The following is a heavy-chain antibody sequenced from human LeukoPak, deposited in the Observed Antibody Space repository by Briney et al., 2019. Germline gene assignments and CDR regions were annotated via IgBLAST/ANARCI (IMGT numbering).Heavy chain of an antibody. V-gene: IGHV3-7*05. CDR3: ARGSGGPWYFDF. D-gene: IGHD2-15*01. J-gene: IGHJ4*02. CDR2: IKQDGSET. CDR1: GFTFGSYW. Sequence: QPGGSLRLSCAASGFTFGSYWVTWVRQAPGKGLEWVASIKQDGSETYYVDSVKGRFTISRDNAKSSLYLQMNSLRVEDTAVYYCARGSGGPWYFDFWGQGTLVTVSS.